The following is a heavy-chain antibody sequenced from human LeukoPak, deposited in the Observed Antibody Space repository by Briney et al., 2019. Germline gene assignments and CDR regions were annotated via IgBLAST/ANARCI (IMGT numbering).Heavy chain of an antibody. CDR2: ISSSSSTI. D-gene: IGHD6-19*01. J-gene: IGHJ1*01. V-gene: IGHV3-48*01. CDR3: AKDRQWLVPEYFQH. Sequence: GGSLRLSCAASGFTFSSYSMNWVRQAPGKGLEWVSYISSSSSTIYYADSVKGRFTISRDNAKNALYLQMNSLRAEDTAVYYCAKDRQWLVPEYFQHWGQGTLVTVSS. CDR1: GFTFSSYS.